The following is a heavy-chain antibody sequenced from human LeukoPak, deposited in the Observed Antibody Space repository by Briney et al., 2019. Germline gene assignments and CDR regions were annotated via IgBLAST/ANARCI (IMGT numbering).Heavy chain of an antibody. CDR1: SGSLSHYY. CDR3: ARRENSIELSAWSSDP. J-gene: IGHJ5*02. Sequence: SETLSLTCTVYSGSLSHYYWSWIRQPPGKGLEWIGCMYNSGSTNYNPSLKSRVTITLDTSKNQFSLKLSSVTAADTAVYYCARRENSIELSAWSSDPWGQGTLVSVSS. CDR2: MYNSGST. V-gene: IGHV4-59*01. D-gene: IGHD3-16*02.